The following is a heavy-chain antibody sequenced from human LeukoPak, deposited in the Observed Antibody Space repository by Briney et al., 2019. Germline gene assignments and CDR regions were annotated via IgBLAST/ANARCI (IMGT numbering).Heavy chain of an antibody. CDR2: MNPNSGNT. V-gene: IGHV1-8*01. J-gene: IGHJ4*02. D-gene: IGHD3-10*01. Sequence: ASVKVSCKASGYTFTSYDINWVRQATGQGLEWMGWMNPNSGNTGYARKFQGRVTMTRNTSISTAYMEPSSPRSEDTAVYYCARGGELDPVDYWGQGTLVTVSS. CDR3: ARGGELDPVDY. CDR1: GYTFTSYD.